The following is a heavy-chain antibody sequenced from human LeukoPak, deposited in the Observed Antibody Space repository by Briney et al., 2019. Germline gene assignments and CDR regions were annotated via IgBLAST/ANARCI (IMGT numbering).Heavy chain of an antibody. V-gene: IGHV3-30*04. CDR2: ISYDGSNK. CDR3: AKDVTWRYCSSTSCYSSNWFDP. CDR1: GFNFGSYA. Sequence: RPGGSLRLSCAASGFNFGSYAMHWVRQAPGKGLEWVAVISYDGSNKYYADSVKGRFTISRDNSKNTLYLQMNSLRAEDTAVYYCAKDVTWRYCSSTSCYSSNWFDPWGQGTLVTVSS. D-gene: IGHD2-2*01. J-gene: IGHJ5*02.